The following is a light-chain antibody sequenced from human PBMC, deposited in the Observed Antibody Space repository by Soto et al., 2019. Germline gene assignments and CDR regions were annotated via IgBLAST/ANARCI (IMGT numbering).Light chain of an antibody. Sequence: QSALTQPASVSGSPGQSITMSCTGTSSDVGSYDFVSWYQQHPGKAPKLLIYEVSNRPSGVSARFSGSKSDNTASLTISGLQAADEADYFCSSYSSSTVRYVFGSWTKLTVL. CDR3: SSYSSSTVRYV. CDR1: SSDVGSYDF. J-gene: IGLJ1*01. CDR2: EVS. V-gene: IGLV2-14*01.